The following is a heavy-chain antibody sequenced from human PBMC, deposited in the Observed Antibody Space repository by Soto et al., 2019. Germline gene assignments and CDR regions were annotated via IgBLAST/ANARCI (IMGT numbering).Heavy chain of an antibody. D-gene: IGHD3-3*01. J-gene: IGHJ5*02. Sequence: SETLSLTCAVSGGSISSGGYSWSWIRQPPGKGLEWIGYIYHSGSTYYNPSLKSRVTISVDRSKNQFSLKLSSVTAADTAVYYCARQNRAIFGVVSNWFDPWGQGTLVTVSS. CDR2: IYHSGST. CDR1: GGSISSGGYS. V-gene: IGHV4-30-2*01. CDR3: ARQNRAIFGVVSNWFDP.